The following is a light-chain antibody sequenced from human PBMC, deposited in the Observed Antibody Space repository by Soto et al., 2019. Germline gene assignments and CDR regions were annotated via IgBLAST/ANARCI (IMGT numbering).Light chain of an antibody. Sequence: EIVMTQSPATLSSSRGERATLSCSASQSVSSRLAWYQQKPGQAPRLLIQGASTRATGIPARISGSGSGTEFTLTISSLQSEDFAVYYCQQYSNWPLTFGGGTKVDIK. CDR2: GAS. CDR3: QQYSNWPLT. CDR1: QSVSSR. J-gene: IGKJ4*01. V-gene: IGKV3-15*01.